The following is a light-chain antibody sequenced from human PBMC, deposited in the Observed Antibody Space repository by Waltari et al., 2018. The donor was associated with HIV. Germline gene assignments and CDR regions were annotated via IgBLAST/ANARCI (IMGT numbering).Light chain of an antibody. Sequence: EIVLTQSPGTLSLSPGERATLSCRASQSVSKNYLAWYQQKSGQAPRLLIYGASSRATGIADRFSGSGSGTDFTLTISRLEPEDFAVYYCQHRSSWLPYTFGQGTKLEIK. CDR2: GAS. CDR1: QSVSKNY. CDR3: QHRSSWLPYT. J-gene: IGKJ2*01. V-gene: IGKV3D-20*02.